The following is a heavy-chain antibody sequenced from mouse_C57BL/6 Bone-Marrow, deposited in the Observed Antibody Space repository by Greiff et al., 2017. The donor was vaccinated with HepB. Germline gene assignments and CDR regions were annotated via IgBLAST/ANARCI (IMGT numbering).Heavy chain of an antibody. CDR2: ISNGGGST. CDR1: GFTFSDYY. V-gene: IGHV5-12*01. J-gene: IGHJ4*01. CDR3: ARHMDY. Sequence: EVMLVESGGGLVQPGGSLKLSCAASGFTFSDYYMYWVRQTPEKRLEWVAYISNGGGSTYYPDTVKGRFTISRDNAKNTLYLQMSRLKSEDTAMYYCARHMDYWGQGTSVTVSS.